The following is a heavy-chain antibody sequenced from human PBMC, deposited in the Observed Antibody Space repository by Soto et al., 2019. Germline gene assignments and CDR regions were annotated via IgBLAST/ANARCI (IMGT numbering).Heavy chain of an antibody. CDR2: INPNSGGT. J-gene: IGHJ6*02. CDR3: ARGSGPYYYYGMDV. Sequence: GASVKVSCKASGYTFTGYYMHWVRQAPGQGLEWMGWINPNSGGTNYAQKFQGWVTMTGDTSISTAYMELSRLRSDDTAVYYCARGSGPYYYYGMDVWGQGTTVTVSS. CDR1: GYTFTGYY. V-gene: IGHV1-2*04. D-gene: IGHD3-10*01.